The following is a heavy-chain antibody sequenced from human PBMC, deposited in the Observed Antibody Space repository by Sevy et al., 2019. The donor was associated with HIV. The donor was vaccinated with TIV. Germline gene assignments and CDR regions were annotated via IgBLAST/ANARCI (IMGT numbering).Heavy chain of an antibody. J-gene: IGHJ6*03. CDR2: IVPLFVTP. CDR3: ARGTSGYDFGDYYYYMDV. D-gene: IGHD5-12*01. V-gene: IGHV1-69*13. Sequence: ASVKVSCKTSGGTLSRYAISWVRQAPGQGLEWMGGIVPLFVTPNYAQKFQGRVNITADESTNTAYMELTSLRSEDTAVYYCARGTSGYDFGDYYYYMDVWGKGTTVTVSS. CDR1: GGTLSRYA.